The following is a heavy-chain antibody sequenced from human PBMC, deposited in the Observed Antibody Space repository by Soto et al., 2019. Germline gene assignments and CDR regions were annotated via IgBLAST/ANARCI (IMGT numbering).Heavy chain of an antibody. V-gene: IGHV4-4*02. J-gene: IGHJ4*02. CDR2: ISYSGST. Sequence: SETLSLTCAVSGGSISSGNCWSWVRQSPRKGLEWIGDISYSGSTNYNPSLESRVTLSVDTSTKQFSLKVSSVTAADTAVYYCARANYFESSGPFDYWGPGTLVTVSS. CDR1: GGSISSGNC. CDR3: ARANYFESSGPFDY. D-gene: IGHD3-22*01.